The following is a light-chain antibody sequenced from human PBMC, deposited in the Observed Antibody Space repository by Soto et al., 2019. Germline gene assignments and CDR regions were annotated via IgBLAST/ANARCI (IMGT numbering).Light chain of an antibody. CDR2: DAS. CDR1: QSVSSY. Sequence: EIVLTQSPATLSLSPGERATLSCRASQSVSSYLAWYQQKPGQAPRLLIYDASNRPTGIPPRFSGSGSGTDFTLTISSLEPEDFAVYYCQQRSNWPPITFGQGTRLEIK. J-gene: IGKJ5*01. V-gene: IGKV3-11*01. CDR3: QQRSNWPPIT.